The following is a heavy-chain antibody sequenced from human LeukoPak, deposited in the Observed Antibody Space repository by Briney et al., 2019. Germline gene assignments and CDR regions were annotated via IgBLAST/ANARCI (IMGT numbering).Heavy chain of an antibody. CDR1: GYTFTAFA. D-gene: IGHD3-22*01. CDR2: VSAYNGAT. Sequence: GASLKVSCKASGYTFTAFAIGWVRQAPGQGLEWMGWVSAYNGATNYEQKFQGRVTMTTDTPTSTGYMEVRSLTSDDTAVYYCTRVDLYWDSSGYSQPANDHWGQGTLVIVSS. V-gene: IGHV1-18*01. CDR3: TRVDLYWDSSGYSQPANDH. J-gene: IGHJ4*02.